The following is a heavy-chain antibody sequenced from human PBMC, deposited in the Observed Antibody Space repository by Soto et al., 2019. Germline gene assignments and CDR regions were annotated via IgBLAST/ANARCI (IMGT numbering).Heavy chain of an antibody. Sequence: LRLSYAASGFTFSSSWTHWVRQAPGPKMVWVSRINSDGSSTNFADSVKGRFTISRDNSRNTVYLQMNNLRPEDTAVYYCARPRSSLEWPPFDPWGHGTLVTVSS. CDR3: ARPRSSLEWPPFDP. D-gene: IGHD3-3*01. J-gene: IGHJ5*02. V-gene: IGHV3-74*01. CDR1: GFTFSSSW. CDR2: INSDGSST.